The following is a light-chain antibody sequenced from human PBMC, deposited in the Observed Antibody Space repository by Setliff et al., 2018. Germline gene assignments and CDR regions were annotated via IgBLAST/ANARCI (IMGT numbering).Light chain of an antibody. J-gene: IGLJ3*02. V-gene: IGLV2-14*03. Sequence: QSVLTQPASVSGSPRQSITIPCTGTSSDVGGYNSVSRYQHHPGKAPKLMIYDVSYRPSGVSNRFSGSKSGNTASLTISGLQTEDEAHYYCSSFTTSSTLVFGGGTKATVL. CDR3: SSFTTSSTLV. CDR2: DVS. CDR1: SSDVGGYNS.